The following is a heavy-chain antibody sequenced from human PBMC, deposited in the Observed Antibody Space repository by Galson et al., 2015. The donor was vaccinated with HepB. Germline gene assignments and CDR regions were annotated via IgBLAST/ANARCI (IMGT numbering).Heavy chain of an antibody. Sequence: SLRLSCAASGFTFDDYAMHWVRQAPGKGLEWVSGISWNSGSIGYADSVKGRFTISRDNAKNSLYLQMNSLRAEDTALYYCAKDFQVLTMVRGVLSGGPFDYWGQGTLVTVSS. CDR1: GFTFDDYA. D-gene: IGHD3-10*01. J-gene: IGHJ4*02. CDR2: ISWNSGSI. CDR3: AKDFQVLTMVRGVLSGGPFDY. V-gene: IGHV3-9*01.